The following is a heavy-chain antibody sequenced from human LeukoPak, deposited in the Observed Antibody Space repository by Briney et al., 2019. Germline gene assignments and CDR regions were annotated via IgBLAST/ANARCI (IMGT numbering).Heavy chain of an antibody. D-gene: IGHD2-2*01. CDR1: GYTFTSYG. J-gene: IGHJ5*02. CDR2: ISAYNGNT. V-gene: IGHV1-18*01. Sequence: ASVKVSCKASGYTFTSYGISWVRQAPGQGLEWMGWISAYNGNTNYAQKLQGRVTMTTDTSTSTAYMELRSLRSDDTAVYYCAGDFLPLVPAAVPIWFDPWGQGTLVTVSS. CDR3: AGDFLPLVPAAVPIWFDP.